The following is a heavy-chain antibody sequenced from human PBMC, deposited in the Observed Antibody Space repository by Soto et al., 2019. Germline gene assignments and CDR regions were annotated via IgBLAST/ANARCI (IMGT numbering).Heavy chain of an antibody. CDR3: ASERSAQYFDY. V-gene: IGHV1-69*01. Sequence: QVRLVQSGAEVKRPESSVKVSCKASGGTFSNYAITWVRQAPGQGLEWMGGIIPVFGAANYAQKFQGRVTFTADESTRTAFMELSGLRSEDTAVYYCASERSAQYFDYWGQGTLVTVSS. CDR1: GGTFSNYA. J-gene: IGHJ4*02. D-gene: IGHD1-26*01. CDR2: IIPVFGAA.